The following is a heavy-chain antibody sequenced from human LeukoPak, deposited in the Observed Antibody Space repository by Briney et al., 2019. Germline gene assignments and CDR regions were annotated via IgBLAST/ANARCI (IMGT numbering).Heavy chain of an antibody. CDR2: IYSRGST. J-gene: IGHJ4*02. D-gene: IGHD1-26*01. CDR3: AKSGGYGLIDY. Sequence: MSSETLSLTCTVSGASISGRGYYWGWLRQPPGKGLEWIGSIYSRGSTYYNASLQSRVTISIEPPKNQTSLRLTSVTAADTAMYYCAKSGGYGLIDYWGQGTLVTVSS. V-gene: IGHV4-39*01. CDR1: GASISGRGYY.